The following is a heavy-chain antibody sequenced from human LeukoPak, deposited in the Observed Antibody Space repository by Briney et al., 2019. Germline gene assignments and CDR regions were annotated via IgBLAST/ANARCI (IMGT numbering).Heavy chain of an antibody. V-gene: IGHV3-23*01. CDR3: AKDLATYYDILTGFRGYFDY. D-gene: IGHD3-9*01. J-gene: IGHJ4*02. CDR2: ISGSGGST. CDR1: GFTFSSYA. Sequence: PGGSLRLSCAASGFTFSSYAMSWVRQAPGKGLEWVSAISGSGGSTHYADSVKGRFTISRDNSKNTLYLQMNSLRAEDTAVYYCAKDLATYYDILTGFRGYFDYWGQGTLVTVSS.